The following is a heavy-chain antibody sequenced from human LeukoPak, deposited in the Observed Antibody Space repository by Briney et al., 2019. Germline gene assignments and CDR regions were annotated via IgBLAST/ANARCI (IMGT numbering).Heavy chain of an antibody. D-gene: IGHD3-22*01. J-gene: IGHJ4*02. CDR1: GGSISSYY. Sequence: ASETLSLTCTVSGGSISSYYWSWIRQPPGKGLEWIGYIYYSGSTNYNPSLKSRVTISVDTSKNQFSLKLSSVTAADTAVYYCARGITMIVSWGQGTLVTVSS. V-gene: IGHV4-59*01. CDR3: ARGITMIVS. CDR2: IYYSGST.